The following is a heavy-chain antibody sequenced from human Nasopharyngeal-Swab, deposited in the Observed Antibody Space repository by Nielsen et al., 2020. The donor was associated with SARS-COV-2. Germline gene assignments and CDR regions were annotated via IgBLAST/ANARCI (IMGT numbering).Heavy chain of an antibody. V-gene: IGHV3-73*01. CDR1: GFTFSGSA. D-gene: IGHD6-13*01. CDR3: TKLDVAAAGNPDHN. CDR2: IRSKANSYAT. Sequence: GESLKISCAASGFTFSGSAMHWVRQASGKGLEWVGRIRSKANSYATAYAASVKGRFTISRDDSKNTAYLQMNSLKTEDTAVYYCTKLDVAAAGNPDHNRGPGTLVTASA. J-gene: IGHJ4*02.